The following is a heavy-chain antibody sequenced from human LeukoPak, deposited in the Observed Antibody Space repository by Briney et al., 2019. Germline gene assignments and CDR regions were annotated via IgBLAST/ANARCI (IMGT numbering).Heavy chain of an antibody. CDR2: INAGNGNT. J-gene: IGHJ4*02. V-gene: IGHV1-3*03. D-gene: IGHD3-3*01. Sequence: ASVKVSCKASGYTFTSYAMHWVRQAPGQRLEWMGWINAGNGNTKYSQEFQGRVTITRDTSASTAYMELSSLRSEDMAVYYCARGTTIFGVGLSYFDYWGQGTLVTVSS. CDR3: ARGTTIFGVGLSYFDY. CDR1: GYTFTSYA.